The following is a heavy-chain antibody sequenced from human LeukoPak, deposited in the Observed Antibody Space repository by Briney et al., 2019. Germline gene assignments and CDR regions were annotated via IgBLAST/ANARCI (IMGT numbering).Heavy chain of an antibody. CDR2: ISGSGGST. CDR1: GFTFSSYX. V-gene: IGHV3-23*01. Sequence: GGSXXLXXAXXGFTFSSYXMSWVRQAPGKGLEWVSAISGSGGSTYYADSGKGRFTISRDNSKNTLYLQMNSLRAEDTAVYYCAKDSSGYTSGYFDYWGQGTLVTVSS. D-gene: IGHD3-22*01. J-gene: IGHJ4*02. CDR3: AKDSSGYTSGYFDY.